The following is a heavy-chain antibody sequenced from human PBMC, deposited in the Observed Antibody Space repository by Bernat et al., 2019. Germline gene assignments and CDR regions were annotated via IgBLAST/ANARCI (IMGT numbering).Heavy chain of an antibody. V-gene: IGHV1-2*04. CDR1: GYTFTDFY. J-gene: IGHJ4*02. D-gene: IGHD3-16*01. CDR2: INPNSGGT. CDR3: ASGGRSTSGGVDYFDF. Sequence: QVQMVQSGAEVKKPGASVKVSCKASGYTFTDFYIHWVRQAPGQGLEWMGWINPNSGGTDYAQRFQGWVTMTRGTSITTAYMELSRLSSDDTAVYYCASGGRSTSGGVDYFDFWGQGTLVTVSS.